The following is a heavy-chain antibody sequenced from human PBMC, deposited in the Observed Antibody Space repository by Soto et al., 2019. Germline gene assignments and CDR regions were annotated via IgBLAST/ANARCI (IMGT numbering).Heavy chain of an antibody. Sequence: GVSLRVSCAASGFTLSGYAMDWVRQAPGKGLEYVSGISSNGVGTYYANSVQGRFTISRDNSKNTVYLQMGSLRPEDMAVYYCARRARPDFYYMDVWGNGTTVTVSS. V-gene: IGHV3-64*01. J-gene: IGHJ6*03. CDR3: ARRARPDFYYMDV. CDR2: ISSNGVGT. CDR1: GFTLSGYA. D-gene: IGHD6-6*01.